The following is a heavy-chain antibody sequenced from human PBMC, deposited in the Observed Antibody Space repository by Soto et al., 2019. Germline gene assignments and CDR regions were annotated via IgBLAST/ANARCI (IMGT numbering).Heavy chain of an antibody. Sequence: QVQLVESGGGVVQPGRSLRLSCAASGFTFSSYGMHWVRQAPGKGLEWVAVISFDGTNKYSADSVRGRFTISRDNSKNTLYLQMNSLRDEDTAVYYCAKDVGVGELWDHWFDLWGQGTLVTVSS. D-gene: IGHD3-10*01. V-gene: IGHV3-30*18. J-gene: IGHJ5*02. CDR2: ISFDGTNK. CDR3: AKDVGVGELWDHWFDL. CDR1: GFTFSSYG.